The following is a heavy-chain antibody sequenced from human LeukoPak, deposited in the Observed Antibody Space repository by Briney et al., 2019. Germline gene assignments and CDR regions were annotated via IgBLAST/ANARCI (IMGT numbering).Heavy chain of an antibody. Sequence: PGGSLRLSCAASEFSVGSNYMTWVRQAPGKGLEWVSLIYSGGSTYYADSVKGRFTISRDNSENTLYLQMNSLRAEDTAVYYCARRGTIAVPVFWFDPWGQGTLVIVSS. CDR3: ARRGTIAVPVFWFDP. D-gene: IGHD6-19*01. CDR1: EFSVGSNY. J-gene: IGHJ5*02. V-gene: IGHV3-66*01. CDR2: IYSGGST.